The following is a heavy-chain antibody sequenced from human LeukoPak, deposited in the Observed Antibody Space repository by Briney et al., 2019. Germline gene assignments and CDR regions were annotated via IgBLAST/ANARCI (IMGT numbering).Heavy chain of an antibody. J-gene: IGHJ4*02. Sequence: GGSLRLSCAASGFTFSNYAMSWVRQAPGKGLEWVSYISSSGGTINYADSVKGRFTISRDNAKNSLYLQMNSLRVEHTAVYYCARDRFYGSGSYAHFDYWGQGTLVTVSS. D-gene: IGHD3-10*01. V-gene: IGHV3-48*03. CDR2: ISSSGGTI. CDR3: ARDRFYGSGSYAHFDY. CDR1: GFTFSNYA.